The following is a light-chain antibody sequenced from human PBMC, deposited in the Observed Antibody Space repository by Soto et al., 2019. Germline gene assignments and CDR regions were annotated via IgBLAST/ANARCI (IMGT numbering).Light chain of an antibody. CDR1: SSDIGSYNL. J-gene: IGLJ3*02. V-gene: IGLV2-23*01. Sequence: QSALTQPASVSGSPGQSITISCTGTSSDIGSYNLLSWYQQHPGKAPKLMSYEGSKRPSGVSNRFSGSKSGNTASLTISGLQAEDEAAYYCCSYARSNTWVFGGGTKVTV. CDR3: CSYARSNTWV. CDR2: EGS.